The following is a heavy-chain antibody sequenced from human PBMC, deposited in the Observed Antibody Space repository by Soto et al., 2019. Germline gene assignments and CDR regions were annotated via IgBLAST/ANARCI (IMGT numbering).Heavy chain of an antibody. CDR3: AREGQLGY. CDR2: ISGYNGDT. CDR1: GYTFTRYG. V-gene: IGHV1-18*01. Sequence: ASVKVSCKASGYTFTRYGISWVRQAPGQGLEWMGWISGYNGDTNYAQKFQGRVSMTIDTSTTTAYMELRSLTSDDTAVYYCAREGQLGYWGQGALVTVSS. J-gene: IGHJ4*02. D-gene: IGHD6-6*01.